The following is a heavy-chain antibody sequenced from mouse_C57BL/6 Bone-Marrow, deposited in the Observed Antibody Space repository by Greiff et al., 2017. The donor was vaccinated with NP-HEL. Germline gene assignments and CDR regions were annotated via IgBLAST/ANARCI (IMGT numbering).Heavy chain of an antibody. CDR3: ARPIYYYGSSPFAY. CDR2: IYPRSGNT. Sequence: QVQLQPSGAELARPGASVKLSCKASGYTFTSYGISWVKQRTGQGLEWIGEIYPRSGNTYYNEKFKGKATLTADKSSSTAYMELRSLTSEDSAVYFCARPIYYYGSSPFAYWGQGTLVTVSA. V-gene: IGHV1-81*01. CDR1: GYTFTSYG. J-gene: IGHJ3*01. D-gene: IGHD1-1*01.